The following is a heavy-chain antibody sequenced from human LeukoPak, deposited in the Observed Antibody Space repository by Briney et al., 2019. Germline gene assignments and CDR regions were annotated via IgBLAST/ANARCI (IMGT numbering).Heavy chain of an antibody. CDR3: ARDYFESSGYYQDY. Sequence: GGSLRLSCAASGFIFSSYGLHWVRQAPGKRLEWVAIIWYDGSQKYYADSVRGRFTISRDNSNNTLYLQMNSLRAEDTAVYYCARDYFESSGYYQDYWGQGTLVTVSS. V-gene: IGHV3-33*01. CDR2: IWYDGSQK. D-gene: IGHD3-22*01. CDR1: GFIFSSYG. J-gene: IGHJ4*02.